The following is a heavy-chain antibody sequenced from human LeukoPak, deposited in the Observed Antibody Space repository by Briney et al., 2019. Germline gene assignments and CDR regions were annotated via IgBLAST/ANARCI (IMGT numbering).Heavy chain of an antibody. CDR1: GGSINGYY. CDR2: INHSGST. CDR3: ARHYSSGWYKSPCDY. D-gene: IGHD6-19*01. J-gene: IGHJ4*02. Sequence: SETLSLTCTVSGGSINGYYWSWIRQPPGKGLEWIGEINHSGSTNYNPSLKSRVTISVDTSKNQFSLKLSSVTAADTAVYYCARHYSSGWYKSPCDYWGQGTLVTVSS. V-gene: IGHV4-34*01.